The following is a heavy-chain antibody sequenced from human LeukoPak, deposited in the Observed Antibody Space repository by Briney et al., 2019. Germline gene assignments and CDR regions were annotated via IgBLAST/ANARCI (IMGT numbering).Heavy chain of an antibody. CDR2: INEDGSEK. CDR1: GFTFSSYW. V-gene: IGHV3-7*01. Sequence: PGGSLRLSCAASGFTFSSYWMSWVRQAPGKGLEWVANINEDGSEKFYVDSVKGRFTIYRDNAQDFLSLQMNSLRVEDTAVYYCARGRGSPDYWGRGTLVIVSS. J-gene: IGHJ4*02. CDR3: ARGRGSPDY. D-gene: IGHD2-15*01.